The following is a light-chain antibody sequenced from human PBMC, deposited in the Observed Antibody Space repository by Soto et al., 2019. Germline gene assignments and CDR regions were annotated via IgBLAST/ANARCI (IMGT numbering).Light chain of an antibody. V-gene: IGKV3-11*01. J-gene: IGKJ1*01. CDR1: QSVSSY. Sequence: EIFLTQSPASLSLSPGERATLSCRASQSVSSYLAWYQQKPGQAPRLLIYDASNRATGIPARFSGSGSGTEFTLTISSLQPEDFATYYCQQYDSFSVTFGQGTKVDTK. CDR3: QQYDSFSVT. CDR2: DAS.